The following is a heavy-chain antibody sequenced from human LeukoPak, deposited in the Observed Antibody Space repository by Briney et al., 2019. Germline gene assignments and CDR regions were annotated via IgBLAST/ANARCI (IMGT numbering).Heavy chain of an antibody. CDR2: ISSSGSTI. J-gene: IGHJ4*02. CDR3: ARDSVSSGYYDSSGYPYPGYFDY. V-gene: IGHV3-11*01. CDR1: GFTFSDYY. Sequence: GGSLRLSCAASGFTFSDYYMSWIRQAPGKGLEWVSYISSSGSTIYYADSVKGRFTISRDNAKNSLYLQMNSLRAEDTAVYYCARDSVSSGYYDSSGYPYPGYFDYWGQGTLVTVSS. D-gene: IGHD3-22*01.